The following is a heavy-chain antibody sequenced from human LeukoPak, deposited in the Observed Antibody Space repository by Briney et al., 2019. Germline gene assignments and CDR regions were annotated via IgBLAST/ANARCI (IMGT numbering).Heavy chain of an antibody. CDR1: GGSISSGGYY. Sequence: SQTLSLTCTVSGGSISSGGYYWSWIRQHPGKGLEWIGYIYYSGSTYYNPSLKSRVTISVDTSKNQFSLKLSSVTAADTAVYYCAGVVVVAATYNYWGQGTLVTVSS. D-gene: IGHD2-15*01. CDR2: IYYSGST. CDR3: AGVVVVAATYNY. J-gene: IGHJ4*02. V-gene: IGHV4-31*03.